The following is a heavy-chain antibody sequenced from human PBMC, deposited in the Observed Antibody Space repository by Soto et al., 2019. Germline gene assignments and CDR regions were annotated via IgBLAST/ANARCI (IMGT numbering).Heavy chain of an antibody. Sequence: EVQLLESGGGLVQPGESLRLSCAASGFTFSSYAMTWVRQAPGKGLEWVSSISGSGDYTYFADSVKGRFTISRDNSRATLYLPMSSLRVVYTAIYYSAKDSRSHPQGCFDPWGQGTLVTVSS. CDR3: AKDSRSHPQGCFDP. D-gene: IGHD2-15*01. CDR2: ISGSGDYT. J-gene: IGHJ5*02. V-gene: IGHV3-23*01. CDR1: GFTFSSYA.